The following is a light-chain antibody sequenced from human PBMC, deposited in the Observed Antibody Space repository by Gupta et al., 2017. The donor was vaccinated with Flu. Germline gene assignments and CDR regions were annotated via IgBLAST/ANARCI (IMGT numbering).Light chain of an antibody. CDR2: LRS. CDR1: HRILHSNGCNY. J-gene: IGKJ1*01. Sequence: PGEPAAISCRSSHRILHSNGCNYLERCLQQPGQSPPLRLYLRSTRAYGVPARLSGSGSDRDYTLQISSVEAEDVGVFYCMQDVKPRRWTFGLGTKVEIK. V-gene: IGKV2-28*01. CDR3: MQDVKPRRWT.